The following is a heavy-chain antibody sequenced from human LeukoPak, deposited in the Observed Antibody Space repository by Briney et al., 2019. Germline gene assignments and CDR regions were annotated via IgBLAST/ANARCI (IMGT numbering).Heavy chain of an antibody. Sequence: SETLSLTCTVSGYSISSGYYWGWIRQPPGKGLEWIGSIYHSGSTYYNPSLKSRVTISVDTSKNQFSLKLSSVTAADTAVYYCARVGTAMVTAFDIWGQGTMVTVSS. V-gene: IGHV4-38-2*02. CDR2: IYHSGST. J-gene: IGHJ3*02. D-gene: IGHD5-18*01. CDR3: ARVGTAMVTAFDI. CDR1: GYSISSGYY.